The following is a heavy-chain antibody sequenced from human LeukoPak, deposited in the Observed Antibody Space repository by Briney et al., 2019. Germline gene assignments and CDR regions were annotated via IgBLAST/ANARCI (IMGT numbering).Heavy chain of an antibody. CDR3: ARDRLCRYSSGPAYWYFDL. J-gene: IGHJ2*01. Sequence: PGGSLRLSCAASGFTFSDYYMSWIRQAPGKGLEWVSYISSSGSTIYYADSVKGRFTISRDNAKNSLYLQMNSLRAEDTAVYYCARDRLCRYSSGPAYWYFDLWGRGTLVTVSS. V-gene: IGHV3-11*04. D-gene: IGHD6-19*01. CDR1: GFTFSDYY. CDR2: ISSSGSTI.